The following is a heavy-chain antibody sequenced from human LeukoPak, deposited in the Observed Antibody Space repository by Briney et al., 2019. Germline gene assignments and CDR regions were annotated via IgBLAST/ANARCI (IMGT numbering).Heavy chain of an antibody. CDR3: ARAQGRTTGASAN. Sequence: PGGSLRLSCAASGFTFSSYAMSWVRQAPGKGLEWVSAISGSGGSTYYADSVKGRFTISRDNSKNTLYLQMNSLRAEDTAVYYCARAQGRTTGASANWGQGTLVTVSS. V-gene: IGHV3-23*01. J-gene: IGHJ4*02. D-gene: IGHD1-26*01. CDR2: ISGSGGST. CDR1: GFTFSSYA.